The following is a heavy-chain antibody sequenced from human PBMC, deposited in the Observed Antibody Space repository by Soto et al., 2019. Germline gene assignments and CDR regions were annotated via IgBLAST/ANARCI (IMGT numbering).Heavy chain of an antibody. CDR2: IYSGGST. CDR1: GFTVSSNY. D-gene: IGHD5-18*01. J-gene: IGHJ4*02. V-gene: IGHV3-66*01. CDR3: ARARAAYKIQLRFFFDY. Sequence: GGSLRLSCAASGFTVSSNYMSWVRQAPGKGLEWVSVIYSGGSTYYADSVKGRFTISRDNSKNTLYLQMNSLRAEDTAVYYCARARAAYKIQLRFFFDYWGQGSLVLVSS.